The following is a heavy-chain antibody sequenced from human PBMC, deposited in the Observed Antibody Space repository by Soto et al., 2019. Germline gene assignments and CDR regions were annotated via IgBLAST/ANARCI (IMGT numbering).Heavy chain of an antibody. J-gene: IGHJ2*01. V-gene: IGHV1-69*02. D-gene: IGHD4-4*01. CDR1: GGTFSSYT. Sequence: QVQLVQSGAEVKKPGSSVKVSCKASGGTFSSYTISWVRQAPGQGLEWMGRIIPILGIANYAQKFQGRVTITAYKSTCTAYMELSSVRSEDTAVYYCAILLRDRDFGCNSDWYFDLCGRVTLVTVSS. CDR2: IIPILGIA. CDR3: AILLRDRDFGCNSDWYFDL.